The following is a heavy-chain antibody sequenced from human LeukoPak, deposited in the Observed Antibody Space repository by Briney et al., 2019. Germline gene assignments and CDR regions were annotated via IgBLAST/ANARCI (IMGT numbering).Heavy chain of an antibody. CDR3: ARDKDFVVVVPATYAFDI. J-gene: IGHJ3*02. Sequence: ASVKVSCKASGYTFTNYYIHWVRQAPGQGLEWMGRINPHSGGTNYAQKLQGRVTMTRDASISTAYMELSSLRSDDTAVYYCARDKDFVVVVPATYAFDIWGQGTMVTVSS. V-gene: IGHV1-2*02. D-gene: IGHD2-15*01. CDR1: GYTFTNYY. CDR2: INPHSGGT.